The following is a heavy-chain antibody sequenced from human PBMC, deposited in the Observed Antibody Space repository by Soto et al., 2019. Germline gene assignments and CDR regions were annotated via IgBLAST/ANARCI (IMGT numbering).Heavy chain of an antibody. D-gene: IGHD6-19*01. CDR1: GGSISSYY. CDR3: ARHGALWYSSGWWYAFDI. Sequence: QVQLQESGPGLVKPSETLSLTSTVSGGSISSYYWSWIQQPPGKGLEWIGYIYYSGSTNYNPSLKSRVTISVDTSKNQFSLKLSSVTAADTAVYYCARHGALWYSSGWWYAFDIWGQGTMVTVSS. J-gene: IGHJ3*02. CDR2: IYYSGST. V-gene: IGHV4-59*08.